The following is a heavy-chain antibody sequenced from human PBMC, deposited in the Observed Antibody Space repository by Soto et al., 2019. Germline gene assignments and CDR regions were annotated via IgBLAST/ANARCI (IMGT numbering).Heavy chain of an antibody. V-gene: IGHV4-31*03. J-gene: IGHJ4*02. Sequence: SETLSLTCTVSGGSISSGGYYWSWIRQHPGKGLEWIGYIYYSGSTYYNPSLKSRVTISVDTSKNQFSLKLSSVTAADTAVYYCARERDNFRNFDYRGQGTLVTVSS. CDR3: ARERDNFRNFDY. D-gene: IGHD1-20*01. CDR1: GGSISSGGYY. CDR2: IYYSGST.